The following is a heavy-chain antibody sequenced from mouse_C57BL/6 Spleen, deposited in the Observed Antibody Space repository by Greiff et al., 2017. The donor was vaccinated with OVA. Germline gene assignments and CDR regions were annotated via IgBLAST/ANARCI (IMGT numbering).Heavy chain of an antibody. Sequence: EVKLEESGPGLVKPSQSLSLTCSVTGYSITSGYYWNWIRQFPGNKLEWMGYISYDGSNNYNPSLKNRISITRDTSKNQFFLKLNSVTTEDTATYYCAREGDDYSYAMDYWGQGTSVTVSS. CDR2: ISYDGSN. CDR1: GYSITSGYY. V-gene: IGHV3-6*01. D-gene: IGHD2-4*01. CDR3: AREGDDYSYAMDY. J-gene: IGHJ4*01.